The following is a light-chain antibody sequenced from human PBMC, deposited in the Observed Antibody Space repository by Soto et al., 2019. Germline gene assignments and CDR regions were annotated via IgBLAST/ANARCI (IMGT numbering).Light chain of an antibody. V-gene: IGKV1-39*01. CDR1: QSISNS. CDR2: AAS. Sequence: DMEMTQSPSSLSSSVGARVTITCRASQSISNSLNWYQHKPRQVPKLLIYAASSLQSGVTTRCSGSGSRTDFTLTINSLQPEDFATYYCQQSYGTPLTFGGGTKIVIK. J-gene: IGKJ4*01. CDR3: QQSYGTPLT.